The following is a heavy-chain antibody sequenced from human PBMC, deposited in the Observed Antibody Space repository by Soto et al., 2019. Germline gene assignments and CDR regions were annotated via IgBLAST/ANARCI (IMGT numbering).Heavy chain of an antibody. Sequence: EVQLVESGGGLVQPGGSLKLSCAASGFRFSDSVMHWVRQVSGKGLEWVGRITSTADTYATAYTASVKGRFTVSRDDANNTAYLQMTSLKSEDTAVYYCTGSMSFAFDIWGQGTMVHVSS. CDR3: TGSMSFAFDI. CDR1: GFRFSDSV. J-gene: IGHJ3*02. CDR2: ITSTADTYAT. V-gene: IGHV3-73*01.